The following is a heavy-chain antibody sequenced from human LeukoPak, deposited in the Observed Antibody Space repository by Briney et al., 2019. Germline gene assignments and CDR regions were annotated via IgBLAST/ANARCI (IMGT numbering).Heavy chain of an antibody. D-gene: IGHD2-2*01. CDR1: GGSISSGGYY. CDR2: IYYSGST. V-gene: IGHV4-31*03. J-gene: IGHJ5*02. CDR3: AREWSGYCSSTSRSGNWFDP. Sequence: PSQTLSLTCTVSGGSISSGGYYWSWIRQHPGKGLEWIGYIYYSGSTYYNPSLKSRVTISVDTSKNQFSLKLSSVTAADTAVYYCAREWSGYCSSTSRSGNWFDPWGQGTLVTVSS.